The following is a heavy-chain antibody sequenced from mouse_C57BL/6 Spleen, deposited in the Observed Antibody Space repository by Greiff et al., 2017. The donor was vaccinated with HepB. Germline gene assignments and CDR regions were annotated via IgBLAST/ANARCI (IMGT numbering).Heavy chain of an antibody. Sequence: QVQLQQSGPELVKPGASVKISCKASGYAFRSSWMNWVKQRPGKGLEWIGRIYPGDGDTNYNGKFKGKATLTADKSSSTAYMQLSSLASEDSAVYFCARGLLLDYWGQGTTLTVSS. CDR3: ARGLLLDY. V-gene: IGHV1-82*01. D-gene: IGHD1-1*01. CDR2: IYPGDGDT. J-gene: IGHJ2*01. CDR1: GYAFRSSW.